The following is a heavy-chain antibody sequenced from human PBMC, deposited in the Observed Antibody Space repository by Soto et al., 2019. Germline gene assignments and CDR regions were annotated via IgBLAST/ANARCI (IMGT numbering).Heavy chain of an antibody. CDR2: IYWDDDK. Sequence: QITLKESGPTLVKPAQTLTLTCTFCGFSLRTSGVGVGWIRQPPGKALEWLALIYWDDDKRYSPSQKSRLTITKDTSKNQVVLTMSNMDPVDTGTYYCAHRATMGWFDPWGQGTLVTVSS. CDR3: AHRATMGWFDP. V-gene: IGHV2-5*02. D-gene: IGHD3-10*01. J-gene: IGHJ5*02. CDR1: GFSLRTSGVG.